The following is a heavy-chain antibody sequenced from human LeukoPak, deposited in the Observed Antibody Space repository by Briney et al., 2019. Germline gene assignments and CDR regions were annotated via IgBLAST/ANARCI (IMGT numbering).Heavy chain of an antibody. CDR3: ARGVGPYNWFDP. CDR1: GGSISSGSYY. Sequence: SQTLSLTYTVSGGSISSGSYYWSWIRQPAGKGLEWIGRIYTSGSTNYNPSLKSRVTISVDTSKNQFSLKLSSVTAADTAVYYCARGVGPYNWFDPWGQGTLVTVSS. D-gene: IGHD2-15*01. J-gene: IGHJ5*02. V-gene: IGHV4-61*02. CDR2: IYTSGST.